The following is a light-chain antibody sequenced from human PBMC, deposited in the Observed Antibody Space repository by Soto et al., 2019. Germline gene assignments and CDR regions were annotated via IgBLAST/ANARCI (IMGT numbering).Light chain of an antibody. CDR1: GSNIGAGYD. J-gene: IGLJ1*01. CDR2: GDS. V-gene: IGLV1-40*01. Sequence: QAVVTQPPSVSGAPGQRVIISCTGSGSNIGAGYDVHWYQHRPGTAPKLLVFGDSHRPSGVPDRFSGSKSGTSASLAITGLQAEDEGDYYCQSYDSTLDARYVFGTGTKLTVL. CDR3: QSYDSTLDARYV.